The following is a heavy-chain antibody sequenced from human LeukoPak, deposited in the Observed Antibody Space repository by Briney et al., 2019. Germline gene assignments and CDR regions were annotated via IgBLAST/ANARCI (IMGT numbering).Heavy chain of an antibody. CDR1: GYTFTSYG. J-gene: IGHJ4*02. CDR3: ARGAGSYYLDGYFDY. CDR2: ISAYNGNT. D-gene: IGHD1-26*01. Sequence: ASVKVSCKASGYTFTSYGISWVRQAPGQGLEWMGWISAYNGNTNYAQKLQGRVTMTTDTSTSTAYMELRSLRSDDTAVYYCARGAGSYYLDGYFDYWGQGTLVTVSS. V-gene: IGHV1-18*01.